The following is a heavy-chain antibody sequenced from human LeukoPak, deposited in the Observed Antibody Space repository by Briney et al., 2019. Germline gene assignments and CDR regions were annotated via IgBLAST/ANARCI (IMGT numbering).Heavy chain of an antibody. Sequence: SETLSLTCTVSGGSITSYYWSWIRQPPGKGLEWIGYIFHSGSTNYNPSLKSRVTISVDTSKNLFSLKLSSVTAADTAVYYCAEAGDCSGGSCYPSYFDFWGQGTLVTVSS. CDR1: GGSITSYY. V-gene: IGHV4-59*01. CDR2: IFHSGST. J-gene: IGHJ4*02. D-gene: IGHD2-15*01. CDR3: AEAGDCSGGSCYPSYFDF.